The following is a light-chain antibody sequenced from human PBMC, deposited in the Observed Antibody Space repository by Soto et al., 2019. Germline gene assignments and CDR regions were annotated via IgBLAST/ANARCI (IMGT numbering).Light chain of an antibody. V-gene: IGKV1-33*01. CDR1: QDISNY. CDR2: DAS. CDR3: QKYDSLPLT. Sequence: DIQVTQSPSSLSASVGDRVTISCQASQDISNYLNWYQHKEGKAPKLLIYDASNLETGVPSRFSGSASGTDFTLTISSLQAEDIATYYCQKYDSLPLTFGPGTKVDIK. J-gene: IGKJ3*01.